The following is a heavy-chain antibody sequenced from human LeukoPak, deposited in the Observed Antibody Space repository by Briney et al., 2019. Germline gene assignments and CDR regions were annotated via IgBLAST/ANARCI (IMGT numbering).Heavy chain of an antibody. CDR3: ARGIAAAGSGY. V-gene: IGHV4-38-2*01. CDR2: IYHSGST. CDR1: GYSISSGYY. D-gene: IGHD6-13*01. Sequence: SETLSLTCAVSGYSISSGYYWGWIRQPPGKGLEWIGSIYHSGSTYYNPSLKSRVTISVDTSKNQFSLKLSSVTAANTAVYYCARGIAAAGSGYWGQGTLVTVSS. J-gene: IGHJ4*02.